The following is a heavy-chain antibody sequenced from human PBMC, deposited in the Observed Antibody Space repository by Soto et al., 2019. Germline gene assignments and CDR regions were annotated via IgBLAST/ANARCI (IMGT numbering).Heavy chain of an antibody. V-gene: IGHV3-33*01. CDR3: PRWGCSGSNCNLNQRSFDL. CDR1: GFIFNEYG. Sequence: QVQLVESGGGVVQPGRSLRLSCAASGFIFNEYGMHWVRQAPGKGLEWVAVIWYDGSNKYYADSVRGRFTFSRDNSRNTMSLQMNSLRVEDTAMYYCPRWGCSGSNCNLNQRSFDLWGQGTLVTVSS. D-gene: IGHD2-15*01. CDR2: IWYDGSNK. J-gene: IGHJ4*02.